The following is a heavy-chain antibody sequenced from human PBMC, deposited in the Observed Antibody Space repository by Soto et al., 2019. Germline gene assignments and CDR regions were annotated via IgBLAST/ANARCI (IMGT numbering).Heavy chain of an antibody. CDR2: IYYSGST. V-gene: IGHV4-59*01. CDR1: GGSISSYY. CDR3: AREGGSYGGYVIQRDAFDI. Sequence: PSETLSLTCTVSGGSISSYYWSWIRQPPGKGLEWIGYIYYSGSTNYNPSLKSRVTISVDTSKNQFSLKLSSVTAADTAVYYCAREGGSYGGYVIQRDAFDIWGQGTMVTVSS. D-gene: IGHD5-12*01. J-gene: IGHJ3*02.